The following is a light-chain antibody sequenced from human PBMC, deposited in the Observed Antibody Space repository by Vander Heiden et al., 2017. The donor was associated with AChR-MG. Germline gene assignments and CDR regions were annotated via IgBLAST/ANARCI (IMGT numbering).Light chain of an antibody. CDR1: QSISSY. CDR2: AAS. J-gene: IGKJ3*01. Sequence: DIQMTQSPSSLSASVGDRVTITCRASQSISSYLNWYQQKPGKAPKLLIYAASSLQSGVPSRFSGSGYGTDFTLTISSRQPEDFAPYYCQQSDSTTKFTFGHGTKVDIK. CDR3: QQSDSTTKFT. V-gene: IGKV1-39*01.